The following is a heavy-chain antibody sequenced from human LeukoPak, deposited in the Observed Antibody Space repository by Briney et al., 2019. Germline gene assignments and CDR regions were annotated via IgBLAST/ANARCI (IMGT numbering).Heavy chain of an antibody. CDR3: GTGWAIDF. CDR2: IKQDGSEK. J-gene: IGHJ4*02. D-gene: IGHD5-24*01. Sequence: GGSLRLSCAASGFTLSNHWMTWVREAPGKGLECVAIIKQDGSEKYYVDSVKGRFTISRDNAKNSLYLQMNSLRAEDTAVYYCGTGWAIDFWGQGTLVTVSS. V-gene: IGHV3-7*01. CDR1: GFTLSNHW.